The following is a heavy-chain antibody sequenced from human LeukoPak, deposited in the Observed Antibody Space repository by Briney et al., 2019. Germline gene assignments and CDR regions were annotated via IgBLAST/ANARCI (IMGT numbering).Heavy chain of an antibody. CDR1: GGSTSSGSYY. CDR2: ISTSGST. Sequence: SETLSLTCTVSGGSTSSGSYYWSWIWQPAGKGLEWIGRISTSGSTNYNPSLRSRVTISVDTSNNQFSLKLTSVTAADTAVYYCASEVGGSSWYGLGRRFDPWGQGTLVTVSS. V-gene: IGHV4-61*02. CDR3: ASEVGGSSWYGLGRRFDP. J-gene: IGHJ5*02. D-gene: IGHD6-13*01.